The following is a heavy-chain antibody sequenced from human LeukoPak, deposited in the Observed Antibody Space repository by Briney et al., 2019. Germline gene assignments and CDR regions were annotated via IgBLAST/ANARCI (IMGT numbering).Heavy chain of an antibody. D-gene: IGHD3-3*01. Sequence: GASVKVFCKVSGYTLTELSMHWVRQAPGKGLEWMGGFDPEDGETIYAQKFQGRVTMTEDTSTDTAYMELSSLRSEDTAVYYCATIRFQGRYYYYGMDVWGQGTTVTVSS. CDR2: FDPEDGET. CDR3: ATIRFQGRYYYYGMDV. CDR1: GYTLTELS. V-gene: IGHV1-24*01. J-gene: IGHJ6*02.